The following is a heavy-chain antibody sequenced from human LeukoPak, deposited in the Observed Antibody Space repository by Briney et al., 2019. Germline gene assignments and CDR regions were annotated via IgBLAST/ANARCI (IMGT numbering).Heavy chain of an antibody. J-gene: IGHJ5*02. Sequence: GGSLRLSCAASGFTFSSYSMTWVRQAPGKGLEWVSSISSTTTYIYYANSVKGRFTISRDNAQNSLYLQMNSLRAEGTAVYYCARGRLDGRDSYLDWFDPWGQGTLVTVSS. V-gene: IGHV3-21*01. CDR2: ISSTTTYI. D-gene: IGHD5-18*01. CDR1: GFTFSSYS. CDR3: ARGRLDGRDSYLDWFDP.